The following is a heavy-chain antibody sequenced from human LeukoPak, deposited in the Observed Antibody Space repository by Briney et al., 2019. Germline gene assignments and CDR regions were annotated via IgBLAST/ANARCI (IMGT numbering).Heavy chain of an antibody. CDR2: IRDDGSSK. CDR3: ARDSSTYYYGSGSYGGSVDY. J-gene: IGHJ4*02. D-gene: IGHD3-10*01. CDR1: GFTFSSYG. Sequence: GGSLRLSCAASGFTFSSYGMHWVRQAPGKGLEWVAFIRDDGSSKYYADSVKGRFTISRDNSRNTLYLQMNSLRAEDTAVYYCARDSSTYYYGSGSYGGSVDYWGQGTLVTVSS. V-gene: IGHV3-30*02.